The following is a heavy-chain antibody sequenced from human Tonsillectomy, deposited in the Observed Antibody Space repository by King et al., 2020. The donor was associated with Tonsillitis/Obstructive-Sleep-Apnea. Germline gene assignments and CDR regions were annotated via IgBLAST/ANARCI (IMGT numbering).Heavy chain of an antibody. J-gene: IGHJ4*02. CDR2: ISSNSNYI. Sequence: VQLVESGGGLVKPGGSLRLSCAASGFTFSTYSMNWVRQAPGKGLEWVSSISSNSNYIYYADSVKGRFTISRDNAKNSLYLQMNSLRAEDTAVCYCARTLQGGSSSLDYWGQRTLVTVSS. CDR3: ARTLQGGSSSLDY. V-gene: IGHV3-21*01. D-gene: IGHD6-6*01. CDR1: GFTFSTYS.